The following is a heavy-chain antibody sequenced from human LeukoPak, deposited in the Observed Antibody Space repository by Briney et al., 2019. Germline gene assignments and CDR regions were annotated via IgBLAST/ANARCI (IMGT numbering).Heavy chain of an antibody. V-gene: IGHV4-34*01. CDR2: INHSGST. J-gene: IGHJ5*02. Sequence: SETLSLTCAVYGGSFSGYYWSWIRQPPGKGLEWIGEINHSGSTNYNPSLKSRVTISVDTSKNQFSLKLSSVTAADTPVYYCARRRITMVRGVIISRFSWFDPWGQGTLVTVSS. CDR3: ARRRITMVRGVIISRFSWFDP. D-gene: IGHD3-10*01. CDR1: GGSFSGYY.